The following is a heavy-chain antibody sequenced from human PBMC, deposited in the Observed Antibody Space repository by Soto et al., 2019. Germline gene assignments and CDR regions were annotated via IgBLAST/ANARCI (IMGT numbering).Heavy chain of an antibody. J-gene: IGHJ4*02. V-gene: IGHV1-46*01. Sequence: ASVKVSCKASGYRFTTYQMHWVRQAPGQGLEWMGTINPSGGSTSYAQRFQGRVTMTRDTSTSTVYMQLSSLRSEDTALYYCARGDSNGLYFDYWGQGTLVTVSS. CDR1: GYRFTTYQ. D-gene: IGHD2-21*01. CDR2: INPSGGST. CDR3: ARGDSNGLYFDY.